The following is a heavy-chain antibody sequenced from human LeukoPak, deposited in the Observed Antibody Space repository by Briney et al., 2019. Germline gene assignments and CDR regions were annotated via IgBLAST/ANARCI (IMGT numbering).Heavy chain of an antibody. CDR1: GYTFTGYF. V-gene: IGHV1-2*02. D-gene: IGHD2-15*01. CDR2: INPNTGGT. Sequence: ASVKVSCKASGYTFTGYFVHWVRQAPGQGLQWMGWINPNTGGTNYAQKFQGRVTMTRDTSISTAYMELSRLRSDDTAVYYCARDRGHTRRDIVVVVAPYWGQGTLVTVSS. J-gene: IGHJ4*02. CDR3: ARDRGHTRRDIVVVVAPY.